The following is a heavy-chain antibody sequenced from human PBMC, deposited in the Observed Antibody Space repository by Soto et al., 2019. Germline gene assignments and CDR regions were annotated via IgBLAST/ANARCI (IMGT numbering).Heavy chain of an antibody. CDR3: ARGMDSGYDSHWFDP. J-gene: IGHJ5*02. V-gene: IGHV4-59*01. Sequence: PSETLSLTCAVSGDSISSYYCMWIRQPPGKGLESIGYLYYGRSANYNPSLKSRVTLSVDTSTNQCSLTLSSMTAADTAVYYCARGMDSGYDSHWFDPWGQGTLVTVSS. D-gene: IGHD5-12*01. CDR2: LYYGRSA. CDR1: GDSISSYY.